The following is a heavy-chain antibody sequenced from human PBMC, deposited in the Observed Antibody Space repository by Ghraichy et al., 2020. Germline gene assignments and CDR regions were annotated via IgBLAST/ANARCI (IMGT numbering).Heavy chain of an antibody. D-gene: IGHD6-13*01. Sequence: ASVKVSCKASGYTFTNYFIHWVRQAPGQGLEWMGIINPRDASTSLAHKFKGRVTVTRDTSTTTVYMEMSSLTSDDTAVYYCVRGPVAAGDGDFCGQGTLVTVSS. V-gene: IGHV1-46*01. CDR2: INPRDAST. CDR3: VRGPVAAGDGDF. J-gene: IGHJ4*02. CDR1: GYTFTNYF.